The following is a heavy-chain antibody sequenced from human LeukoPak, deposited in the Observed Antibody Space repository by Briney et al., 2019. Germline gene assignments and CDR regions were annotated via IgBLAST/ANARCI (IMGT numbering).Heavy chain of an antibody. CDR1: GLTFSSYA. CDR2: ISGSGGST. Sequence: GGSLRLSCAASGLTFSSYAMSWVRQAPGKGLEWVSAISGSGGSTYYADSVKGRFTISRDNSKNTLYLQMNSLRAEDTAVYYCANVRGSPNYYYYGMDVWGQGTTVTVSS. V-gene: IGHV3-23*01. D-gene: IGHD3-10*02. J-gene: IGHJ6*02. CDR3: ANVRGSPNYYYYGMDV.